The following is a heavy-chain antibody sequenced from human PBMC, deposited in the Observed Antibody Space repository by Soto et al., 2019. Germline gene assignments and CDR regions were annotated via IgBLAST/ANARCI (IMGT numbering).Heavy chain of an antibody. D-gene: IGHD6-19*01. Sequence: QVQLQQWGAGLLKPSETLSLTCAVFGGSFSGFFWTWIRQPPGKGLEWIGEVNHSGKTNYNPSLLSRVTISLDTSEKQFSLRLASVTAADTAVYYFVRGQWLPRGEYWGQGTLVTVSS. J-gene: IGHJ4*02. CDR3: VRGQWLPRGEY. V-gene: IGHV4-34*01. CDR2: VNHSGKT. CDR1: GGSFSGFF.